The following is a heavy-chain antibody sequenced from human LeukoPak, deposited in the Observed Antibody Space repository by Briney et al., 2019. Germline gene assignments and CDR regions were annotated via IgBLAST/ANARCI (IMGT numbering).Heavy chain of an antibody. D-gene: IGHD3-10*01. CDR1: GFTFTPYA. V-gene: IGHV3-64D*06. CDR2: IVTTGVST. Sequence: PWASLRPSSSTPGFTFTPYAMHWGLQAPGKGLEYFSAIVTTGVSTYSADSVEGRFTISRENSKNTLYLQMSSVRPEDTAVYYCVKTHGSGSYNNWGQGTMVTVSS. CDR3: VKTHGSGSYNN. J-gene: IGHJ4*02.